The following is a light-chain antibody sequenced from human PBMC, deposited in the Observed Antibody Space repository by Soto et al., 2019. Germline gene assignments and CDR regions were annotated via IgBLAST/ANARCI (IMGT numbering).Light chain of an antibody. V-gene: IGKV1-5*03. CDR1: QSISSW. CDR3: QQYNSYSWT. J-gene: IGKJ1*01. Sequence: DIQMTQSPSTLSASVGDRVTITCRASQSISSWLAWYQQKPGKAPKLLIYTASSLESGVPSRFSGSGSGTEFTLTNSSLQPDDFATYYCQQYNSYSWTFGQGTKVEIK. CDR2: TAS.